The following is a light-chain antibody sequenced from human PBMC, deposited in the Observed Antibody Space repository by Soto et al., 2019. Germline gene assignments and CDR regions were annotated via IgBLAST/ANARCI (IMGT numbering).Light chain of an antibody. CDR3: QQYNSYWT. Sequence: DIQMTQSPPTLSASVGDRATISCRASQRYSSWLAWYQQKPGKAHKLLIYDATSLESGVPSRFSGRGSGTEFTLTISSLQPDDCATYYFQQYNSYWTFGQGTKVDIK. CDR2: DAT. J-gene: IGKJ1*01. CDR1: QRYSSW. V-gene: IGKV1-5*01.